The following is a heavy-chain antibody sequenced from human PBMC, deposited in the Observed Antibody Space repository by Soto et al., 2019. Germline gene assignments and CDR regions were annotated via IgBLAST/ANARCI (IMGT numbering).Heavy chain of an antibody. V-gene: IGHV4-4*02. CDR2: IYHSGST. CDR3: ARDQHRLILATIRALDY. J-gene: IGHJ4*02. D-gene: IGHD5-12*01. Sequence: SETLSLTCGVSGGSISSSNWWSWVRQPPGKGLEWIGEIYHSGSTNYNPSLKSRVTISVDKSKNQFSLKLSSVTAADTAVYYCARDQHRLILATIRALDYWGQGTLVTVSS. CDR1: GGSISSSNW.